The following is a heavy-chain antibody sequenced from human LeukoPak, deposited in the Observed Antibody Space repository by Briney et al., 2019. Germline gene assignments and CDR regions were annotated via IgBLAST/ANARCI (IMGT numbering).Heavy chain of an antibody. CDR1: GYTFIAYY. Sequence: ASVKVSCKASGYTFIAYYIHWVRQAPGQGLEWMGWIDPKTGGPNYAQRFHGGVTMTSDTSINTAYMELSRLRSDDTAMYFCARGDCSGGNCYFDFWGQGTLVTVST. CDR3: ARGDCSGGNCYFDF. CDR2: IDPKTGGP. V-gene: IGHV1-2*02. J-gene: IGHJ4*02. D-gene: IGHD2-15*01.